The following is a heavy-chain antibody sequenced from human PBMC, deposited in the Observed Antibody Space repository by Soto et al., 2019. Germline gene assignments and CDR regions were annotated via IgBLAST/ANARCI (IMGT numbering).Heavy chain of an antibody. J-gene: IGHJ1*01. Sequence: QVQLVQSGAEVKKPGASVKVSCKASGYTFTNYGISWVRQAPGQGPEWMGWISGYNGNTKYTQNLQGRVTMTTDTSTSTAYMELRSLRSDDTAVYYCARGGSSWSAEYYQHWGQDTLVIVSS. CDR2: ISGYNGNT. CDR3: ARGGSSWSAEYYQH. V-gene: IGHV1-18*01. CDR1: GYTFTNYG. D-gene: IGHD6-13*01.